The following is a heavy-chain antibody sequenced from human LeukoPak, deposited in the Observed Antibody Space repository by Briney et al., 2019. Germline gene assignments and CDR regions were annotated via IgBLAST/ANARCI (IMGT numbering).Heavy chain of an antibody. D-gene: IGHD3-16*01. J-gene: IGHJ5*02. CDR2: IIPIFGTA. Sequence: GASVKVSCKASGGTFSSYAISWVRQAPGQGLEWMGGIIPIFGTANYAQKFQGRVTITTDESTSTAYMELSSLRSEDTAVYYCARVLGGMTSYPGFDPWGQGTLVTVSS. CDR1: GGTFSSYA. CDR3: ARVLGGMTSYPGFDP. V-gene: IGHV1-69*05.